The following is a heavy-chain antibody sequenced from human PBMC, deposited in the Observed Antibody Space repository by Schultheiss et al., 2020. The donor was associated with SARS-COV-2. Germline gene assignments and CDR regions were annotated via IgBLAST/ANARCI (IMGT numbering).Heavy chain of an antibody. D-gene: IGHD6-13*01. CDR2: ISYDGSNK. V-gene: IGHV3-30*18. Sequence: GSLRLSCAASGFTFSSYGMHWVRQAPGKGLEWVAVISYDGSNKYYADSVKGRFTISRDNSKNTLYLQMNSLRAEDTAVYYCAKDRRRERAAAGIYYYYYGMDVWGQGTTVTVSS. J-gene: IGHJ6*02. CDR1: GFTFSSYG. CDR3: AKDRRRERAAAGIYYYYYGMDV.